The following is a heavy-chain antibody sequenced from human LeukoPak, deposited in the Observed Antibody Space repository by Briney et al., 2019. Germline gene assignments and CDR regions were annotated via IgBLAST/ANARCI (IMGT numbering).Heavy chain of an antibody. CDR1: GGSISSSSYY. V-gene: IGHV4-39*01. Sequence: SETLSLTCTVSGGSISSSSYYWGWIRQPPGKGLEWIGSIYYSGSTYYNPSLKSRVTISVDTSKNQFSLKLSSVTAADTAVYYCARCSSSSDYWGQGTLVTVSS. J-gene: IGHJ4*02. D-gene: IGHD6-13*01. CDR2: IYYSGST. CDR3: ARCSSSSDY.